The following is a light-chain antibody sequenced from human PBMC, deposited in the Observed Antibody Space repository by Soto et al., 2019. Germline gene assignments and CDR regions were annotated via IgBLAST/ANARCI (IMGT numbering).Light chain of an antibody. CDR2: EVS. J-gene: IGLJ2*01. CDR1: SSDVGSYNR. Sequence: QSALTQPPSVSGSPGQSVTISCTGTSSDVGSYNRVSWYQQPPGTAPKLMIYEVSNRPSGVPDRFSGSKSGNTASLTISGRQAEDEADYYCSSYTSSSTLSVVFGGGTQLTVL. CDR3: SSYTSSSTLSVV. V-gene: IGLV2-18*02.